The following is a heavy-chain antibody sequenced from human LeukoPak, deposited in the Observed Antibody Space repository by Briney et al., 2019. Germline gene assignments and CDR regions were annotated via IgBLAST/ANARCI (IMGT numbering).Heavy chain of an antibody. D-gene: IGHD3-10*01. Sequence: SETLSLTCTVSGGSISSYYWGWIRQPPGKGLEWIGSIYYSGSTYYNPSLKSRVTISVDTSKNQFSLKLSSVTAADTAVYYCARHDYYGSGSLYDYWGQGTLVTVSS. CDR2: IYYSGST. CDR3: ARHDYYGSGSLYDY. V-gene: IGHV4-39*01. CDR1: GGSISSYY. J-gene: IGHJ4*02.